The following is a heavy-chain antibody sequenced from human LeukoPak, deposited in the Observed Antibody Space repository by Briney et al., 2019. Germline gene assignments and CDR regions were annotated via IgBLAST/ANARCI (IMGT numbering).Heavy chain of an antibody. J-gene: IGHJ3*02. D-gene: IGHD2-15*01. CDR3: AREVVVVAANTAFDI. CDR2: INHSGST. V-gene: IGHV4-34*01. Sequence: PSETLSLTCAVYGGSFSGYYWSWIRQPPGKGLEWIGEINHSGSTNYNPSLKSRVTISVDTSKNQFSLKLSSVTAADTAVYYCAREVVVVAANTAFDIWGQGTMVTVSS. CDR1: GGSFSGYY.